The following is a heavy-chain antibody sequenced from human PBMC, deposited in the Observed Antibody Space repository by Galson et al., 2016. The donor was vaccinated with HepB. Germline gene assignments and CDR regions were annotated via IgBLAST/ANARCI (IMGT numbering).Heavy chain of an antibody. J-gene: IGHJ4*02. Sequence: SLRLSCAASGFTFSTYTMTWVRQAPGKGLEWVSSITSDSAYIYYADSLKGRFTISRDNAKNSLYLQMSSLRAEDTAVYYCARGVTTSDYWGQGTLVTVSS. CDR2: ITSDSAYI. V-gene: IGHV3-21*01. CDR3: ARGVTTSDY. D-gene: IGHD4-17*01. CDR1: GFTFSTYT.